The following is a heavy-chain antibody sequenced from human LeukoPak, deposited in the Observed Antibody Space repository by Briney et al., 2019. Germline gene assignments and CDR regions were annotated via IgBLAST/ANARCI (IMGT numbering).Heavy chain of an antibody. CDR2: INPNSGGT. J-gene: IGHJ2*01. V-gene: IGHV1-2*02. CDR3: ARLGYCSGGRCSRSHWYFDL. CDR1: GYTFTVYY. Sequence: GASVKVSCKASGYTFTVYYMHWVRQAPGQGLEWMGWINPNSGGTNYAQKFQGRVTMTRDTSISTAYMELSRLRSDDTAVYYCARLGYCSGGRCSRSHWYFDLWGRGTLVTVSS. D-gene: IGHD2-15*01.